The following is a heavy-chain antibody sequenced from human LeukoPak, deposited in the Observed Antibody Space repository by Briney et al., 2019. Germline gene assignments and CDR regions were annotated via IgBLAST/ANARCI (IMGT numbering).Heavy chain of an antibody. J-gene: IGHJ6*03. Sequence: SQTLSLTCTLSGGSISSYYWSWIRQPAGKGLEWIGRIYTSGSTNYNPSLKSRATMSVDTSKNQFSLKLSSVTAADTAVYYCARDQYGDYAYYYYYYMDVWGKGTTVTISS. CDR1: GGSISSYY. CDR2: IYTSGST. D-gene: IGHD4-17*01. CDR3: ARDQYGDYAYYYYYYMDV. V-gene: IGHV4-4*07.